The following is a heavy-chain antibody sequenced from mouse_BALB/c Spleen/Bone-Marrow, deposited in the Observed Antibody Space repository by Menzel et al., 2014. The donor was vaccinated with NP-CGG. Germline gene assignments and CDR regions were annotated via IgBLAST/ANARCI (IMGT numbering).Heavy chain of an antibody. Sequence: EVKLMESGGGLVKPGGSLKLSCAASGFAFSSYDMSWARQTPEKRLEWVATISSGGSYTYYPDSVKGRFTISRDNARNTLYLQMSSLRSEDTALYYCARLGNWYFDVWGAGTTVTVSS. J-gene: IGHJ1*01. CDR3: ARLGNWYFDV. CDR1: GFAFSSYD. V-gene: IGHV5-9*02. CDR2: ISSGGSYT. D-gene: IGHD1-1*02.